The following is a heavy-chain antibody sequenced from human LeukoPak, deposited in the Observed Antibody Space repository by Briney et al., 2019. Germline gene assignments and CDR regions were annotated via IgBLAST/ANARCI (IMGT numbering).Heavy chain of an antibody. D-gene: IGHD2-21*01. V-gene: IGHV3-33*03. CDR1: GFTFSRYG. Sequence: GGSLRLSCAASGFTFSRYGMHWVRQAPGKGLEWVAVIWYDGSNKYYADSVKGRFTISRDNINNSLYLQMNNLRTEDTALYYCAKDRVLAYQDTADSFDMCGQGTVVTVSS. CDR3: AKDRVLAYQDTADSFDM. CDR2: IWYDGSNK. J-gene: IGHJ3*02.